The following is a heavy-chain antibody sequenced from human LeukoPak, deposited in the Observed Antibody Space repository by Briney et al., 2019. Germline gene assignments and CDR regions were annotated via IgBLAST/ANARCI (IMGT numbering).Heavy chain of an antibody. CDR2: IYYSGST. V-gene: IGHV4-59*01. J-gene: IGHJ4*02. CDR1: GGSISSYY. Sequence: SETLSLTCTVSGGSISSYYWSWIRQPPGKGLEWIGYIYYSGSTNYNPSLKSRVTISVDTSKNQFSLKLSSVTAADTAVYYCARGGGSYYFDYWGQGTLVTVSS. CDR3: ARGGGSYYFDY. D-gene: IGHD1-26*01.